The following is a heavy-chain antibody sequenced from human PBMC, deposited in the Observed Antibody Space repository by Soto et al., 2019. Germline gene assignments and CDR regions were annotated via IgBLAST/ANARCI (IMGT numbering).Heavy chain of an antibody. CDR1: GGSLTSSSHF. CDR2: IYFTGNT. D-gene: IGHD6-25*01. J-gene: IGHJ5*02. CDR3: AGQTFTIAAASYGRSNWFDT. V-gene: IGHV4-39*01. Sequence: SSETLSLTCSASGGSLTSSSHFWGWVRQPPGKVLEWIGTIYFTGNTYYTPSLKSRLTMSIDTSKNEFYLRLTSVTAADSAVYYCAGQTFTIAAASYGRSNWFDTWGKGTLVTVSS.